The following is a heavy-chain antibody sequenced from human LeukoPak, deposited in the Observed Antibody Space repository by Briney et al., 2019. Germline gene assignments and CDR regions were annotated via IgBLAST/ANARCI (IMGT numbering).Heavy chain of an antibody. V-gene: IGHV4-39*07. CDR2: IYYSGST. D-gene: IGHD1-26*01. CDR1: GGSISSSSYY. CDR3: ARDTSPYSGSYGGFDY. J-gene: IGHJ4*02. Sequence: SETLSLTCTVSGGSISSSSYYWGWIRQPPGKGLEWIGSIYYSGSTYYNPSLKSRVTISVDTSKNQFSLKLSSVTAADTAVYYCARDTSPYSGSYGGFDYWGQGTLVTVSS.